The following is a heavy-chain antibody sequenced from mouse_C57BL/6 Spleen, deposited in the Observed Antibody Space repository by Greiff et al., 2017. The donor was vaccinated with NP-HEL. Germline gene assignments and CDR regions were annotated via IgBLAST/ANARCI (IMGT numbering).Heavy chain of an antibody. CDR3: ARRDLYYFDY. D-gene: IGHD3-3*01. CDR1: GYTFTSYW. CDR2: IDPSDSYT. J-gene: IGHJ2*01. V-gene: IGHV1-50*01. Sequence: QVQLKQPGAELVKPGASVKLSCKASGYTFTSYWMQWVKQRPGQGLEWIGEIDPSDSYTNYNQKFKGKATLTVDTSSSTAYMQLSSLTSEDSAVYYCARRDLYYFDYWGQGTTLTVSS.